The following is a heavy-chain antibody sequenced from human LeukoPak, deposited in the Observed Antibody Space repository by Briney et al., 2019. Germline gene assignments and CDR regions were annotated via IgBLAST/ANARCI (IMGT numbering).Heavy chain of an antibody. Sequence: WVRQHPGKGLEWIGYIYYSGSTYYNPSLKSRVTISVDTSKNQFSLKLSSVTAADTAVYYCARRIAAAGIYNWFDPWGQGTLVTVSS. CDR2: IYYSGST. D-gene: IGHD6-13*01. CDR3: ARRIAAAGIYNWFDP. V-gene: IGHV4-31*02. J-gene: IGHJ5*02.